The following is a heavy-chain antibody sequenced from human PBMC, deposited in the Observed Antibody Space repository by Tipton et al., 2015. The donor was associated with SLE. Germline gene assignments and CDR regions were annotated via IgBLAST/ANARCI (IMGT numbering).Heavy chain of an antibody. V-gene: IGHV4-30-4*01. D-gene: IGHD5-18*01. Sequence: TLSLTCTVSGGSISSGDYYWSWIRQPPGKGLEWIGYIYYSGSTYYNPSLKSRVTISVDTSKNQFSLKLSSVTAADTAVYYCARRFSYGYKGAFDIWGQGTMLTVSS. CDR3: ARRFSYGYKGAFDI. CDR1: GGSISSGDYY. CDR2: IYYSGST. J-gene: IGHJ3*02.